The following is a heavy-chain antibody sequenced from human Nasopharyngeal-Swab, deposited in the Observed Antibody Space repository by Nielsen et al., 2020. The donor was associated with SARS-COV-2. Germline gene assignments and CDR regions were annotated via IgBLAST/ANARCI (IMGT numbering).Heavy chain of an antibody. CDR2: IWYDGSNK. CDR3: ARDGYFPDYYYYGMDV. J-gene: IGHJ6*02. V-gene: IGHV3-33*01. Sequence: GGSLRFSCAASGFTFSSYGMHWVRQAPGKGLEWVAVIWYDGSNKYYADSVKGRFTISRDNSKNTLYLQMNSLRAEDTAVYYCARDGYFPDYYYYGMDVWGQGTTVTVSS. CDR1: GFTFSSYG. D-gene: IGHD2-2*03.